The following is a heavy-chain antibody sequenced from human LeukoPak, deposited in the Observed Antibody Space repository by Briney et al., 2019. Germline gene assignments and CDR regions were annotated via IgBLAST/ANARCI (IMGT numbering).Heavy chain of an antibody. CDR3: AKDLRYCTNDVCYSNWFDP. J-gene: IGHJ5*02. D-gene: IGHD2-8*01. CDR1: GFTFSSYA. V-gene: IGHV3-23*01. CDR2: ISGSGGST. Sequence: GGSLRLSCAASGFTFSSYAMSWVRQAPGKGLEWVSAISGSGGSTYNADSVKGRFTISRDNSKSTLYLQMNGLRAEDTAVHYCAKDLRYCTNDVCYSNWFDPWGQGTQVTVSS.